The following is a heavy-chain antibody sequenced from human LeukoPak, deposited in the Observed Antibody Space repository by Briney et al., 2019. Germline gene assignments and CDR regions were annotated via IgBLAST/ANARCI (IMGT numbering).Heavy chain of an antibody. J-gene: IGHJ4*02. V-gene: IGHV4-30-4*08. D-gene: IGHD6-13*01. CDR2: IYYSGST. CDR1: GGSISSGDYY. CDR3: ARASRIAAAGNFDY. Sequence: PSETLSLTCTVSGGSISSGDYYWSWIRQPPGKGLEWIGYIYYSGSTYYNPSLKSRVTISVDTSKNQFSLKLSSVTAADTAVYYCARASRIAAAGNFDYWGQGTQVTVSS.